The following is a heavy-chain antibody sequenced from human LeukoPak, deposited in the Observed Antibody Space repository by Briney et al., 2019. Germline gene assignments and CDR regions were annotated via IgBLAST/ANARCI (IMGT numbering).Heavy chain of an antibody. V-gene: IGHV1-2*02. D-gene: IGHD1-14*01. J-gene: IGHJ6*02. CDR3: ARDPEPAGGGYYGMDV. CDR1: GGTFSSYA. Sequence: ASVKVSCKASGGTFSSYAISWVRQAPGQGLEWMGWFNPNSGGTNYAQKFQGRVTMTRDTFISTAYMELSRLRSDDTAVYYCARDPEPAGGGYYGMDVWGQGTTVTVSS. CDR2: FNPNSGGT.